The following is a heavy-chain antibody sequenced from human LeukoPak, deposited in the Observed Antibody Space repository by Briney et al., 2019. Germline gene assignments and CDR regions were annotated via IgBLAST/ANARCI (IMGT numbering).Heavy chain of an antibody. V-gene: IGHV4-34*01. J-gene: IGHJ4*02. CDR2: INHSGST. Sequence: SETLSLTCAVYGVSFSGYYWSWIRQPPGKGLEWIGEINHSGSTNYNPSLKSRVTISVDTSKNQFSLKLSSVTAADTAVYYCATAVADNFDYWGQGTLVTVSS. CDR3: ATAVADNFDY. CDR1: GVSFSGYY. D-gene: IGHD6-19*01.